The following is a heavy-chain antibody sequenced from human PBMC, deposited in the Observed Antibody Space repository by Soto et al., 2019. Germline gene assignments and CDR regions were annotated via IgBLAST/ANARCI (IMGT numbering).Heavy chain of an antibody. V-gene: IGHV3-9*01. CDR2: ISWNSGSI. J-gene: IGHJ4*02. CDR3: AKDRFPSRVTMVRTELDY. CDR1: GFTFDDYA. Sequence: GGSLRLSCAASGFTFDDYAMHWVRQAPGKGLEWVSGISWNSGSIGYADSVKGRFTISRDNAKNSLYLQMNSLRAEDTALYYCAKDRFPSRVTMVRTELDYWGQGTLVTVSS. D-gene: IGHD3-10*01.